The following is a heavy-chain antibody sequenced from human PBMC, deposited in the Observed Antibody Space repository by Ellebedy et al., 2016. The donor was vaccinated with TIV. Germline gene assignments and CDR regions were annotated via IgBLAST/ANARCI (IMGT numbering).Heavy chain of an antibody. CDR1: GFSFSSYW. V-gene: IGHV3-7*01. J-gene: IGHJ3*01. CDR3: ASNGSYGDYRSPTHALTF. Sequence: GGSLRLSCAASGFSFSSYWMTWVRQAPGKGLQWVANMNQDGSDKYYVDSVRGQFTIPRDNATDSLYLQMNSLRADDTAVYFCASNGSYGDYRSPTHALTFWGQGTMVTVSP. CDR2: MNQDGSDK. D-gene: IGHD4-17*01.